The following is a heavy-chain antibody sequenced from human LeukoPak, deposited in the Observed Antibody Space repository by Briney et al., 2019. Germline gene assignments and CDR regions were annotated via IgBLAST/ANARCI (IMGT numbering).Heavy chain of an antibody. Sequence: PGGSLRLSCEASGFTFTSYAMHWVRQAPGKGLEWVSSITSSGDGTFYTDSLSGRFTISRDNAKKAVFLRMKSLRRGDSALYFCAKGTDTTGRHNFDIWGQGTLVTVSS. V-gene: IGHV3-23*01. CDR2: ITSSGDGT. CDR1: GFTFTSYA. CDR3: AKGTDTTGRHNFDI. D-gene: IGHD2-8*02. J-gene: IGHJ4*02.